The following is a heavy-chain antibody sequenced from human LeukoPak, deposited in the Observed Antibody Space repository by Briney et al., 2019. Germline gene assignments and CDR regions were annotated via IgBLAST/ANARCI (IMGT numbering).Heavy chain of an antibody. V-gene: IGHV3-73*01. J-gene: IGHJ5*02. CDR1: GFTFSGSA. Sequence: GGSLRRSCAASGFTFSGSAMHWVRQASGKGLEWVGRIRSIANSYATAYAASVKGRFTISRDDSKNTAYLQMNSLKTEDTAVYYCTRLMAGFDPWGQGTLVTVSS. D-gene: IGHD2-8*01. CDR3: TRLMAGFDP. CDR2: IRSIANSYAT.